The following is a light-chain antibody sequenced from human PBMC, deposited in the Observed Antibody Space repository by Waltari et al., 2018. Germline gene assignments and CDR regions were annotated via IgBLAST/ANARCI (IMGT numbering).Light chain of an antibody. V-gene: IGKV4-1*01. CDR1: QSVLYSSDNQNY. Sequence: DIVMTQSPDSLAVSLGERATINCKSSQSVLYSSDNQNYLAWYQQKPGQPPKLLIYWASTRESGVPDRFSGSGSGTDFSLTITNLQAEDGALYYCQQYYRLPLTFGGGTKVEIK. CDR3: QQYYRLPLT. J-gene: IGKJ4*01. CDR2: WAS.